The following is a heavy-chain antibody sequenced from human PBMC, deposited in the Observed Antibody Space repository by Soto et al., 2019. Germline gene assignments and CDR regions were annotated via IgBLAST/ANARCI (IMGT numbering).Heavy chain of an antibody. J-gene: IGHJ4*02. D-gene: IGHD5-12*01. CDR1: GLTFSSSA. Sequence: GGSLRLSFAASGLTFSSSALTWGRQAPGKGLEWLSAISGSGGSTYYADSVKGRFTISRDNSKNTLYLQMNSLRAEDTAVYYCAKMPGRLQFGENYWGQGTLVAVSS. CDR2: ISGSGGST. CDR3: AKMPGRLQFGENY. V-gene: IGHV3-23*01.